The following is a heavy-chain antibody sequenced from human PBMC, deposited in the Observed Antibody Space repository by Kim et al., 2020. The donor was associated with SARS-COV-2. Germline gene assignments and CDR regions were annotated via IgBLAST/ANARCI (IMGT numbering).Heavy chain of an antibody. Sequence: SETLSLTCAVYGGSFSDYYWSWIRQPPGRGLEWIGEINHSGSTNYNPSLKSRVTISVDTSKNQFSLRLSSVTAADTAVYYCARGDVGATTGVLGYWGQGSLVTVSS. D-gene: IGHD1-26*01. CDR3: ARGDVGATTGVLGY. J-gene: IGHJ4*02. CDR2: INHSGST. CDR1: GGSFSDYY. V-gene: IGHV4-34*01.